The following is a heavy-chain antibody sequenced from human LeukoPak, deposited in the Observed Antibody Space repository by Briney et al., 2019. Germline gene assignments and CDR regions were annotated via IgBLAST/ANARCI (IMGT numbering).Heavy chain of an antibody. Sequence: GESLKISCKGSGCSFTSYWIGWVRQMPGKGLEWMGIIYPGDSDTRYSPSFQGQVTISADKSISTAYLQWSSLKASDTAMYYCATKNRGRRGGYYYMDVWGKGTTVTVSS. D-gene: IGHD7-27*01. V-gene: IGHV5-51*01. CDR3: ATKNRGRRGGYYYMDV. CDR2: IYPGDSDT. CDR1: GCSFTSYW. J-gene: IGHJ6*03.